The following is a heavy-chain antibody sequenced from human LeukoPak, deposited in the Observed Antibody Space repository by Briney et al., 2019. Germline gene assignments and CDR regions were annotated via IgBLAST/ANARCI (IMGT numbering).Heavy chain of an antibody. CDR2: IYSSGST. CDR3: ARSPDYYDSSGYYHNWFDP. D-gene: IGHD3-22*01. Sequence: SETMSLTCPVSGASISSYYWSWIRQPPGKGMEWIGYIYSSGSTNYNPSLKSRVTISVDTSKNQFSLKLSSVTAADTAVYYCARSPDYYDSSGYYHNWFDPWGQGTLVTVSS. J-gene: IGHJ5*02. CDR1: GASISSYY. V-gene: IGHV4-59*01.